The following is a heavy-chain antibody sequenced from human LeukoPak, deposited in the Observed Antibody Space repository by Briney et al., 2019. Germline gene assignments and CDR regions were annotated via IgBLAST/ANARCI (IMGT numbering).Heavy chain of an antibody. D-gene: IGHD1-26*01. V-gene: IGHV3-9*01. CDR2: ICWNSGSI. CDR3: AKDTGSLGARQGIDY. Sequence: GRSPRLSCAASGFTFDEYAMHWVRQAPGKGLEWVSGICWNSGSIGYADPVKGRFPISRDNAKNSLYLQMNSLRAEDTALYYCAKDTGSLGARQGIDYWGQGTLVTVSS. J-gene: IGHJ4*02. CDR1: GFTFDEYA.